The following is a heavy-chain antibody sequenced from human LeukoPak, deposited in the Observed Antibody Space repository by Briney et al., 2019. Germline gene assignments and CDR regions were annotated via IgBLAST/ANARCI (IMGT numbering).Heavy chain of an antibody. CDR3: ARHPFATPFDR. Sequence: SETLSLTCTVSGDSISSFYWSWIRQPPGKGLEWIGYVFHTGDTNSNPSLKSRVTVSLDTSKRQVSLRLTSVTAADSAVYYCARHPFATPFDRWGRGILVTVSS. J-gene: IGHJ5*02. V-gene: IGHV4-59*08. CDR2: VFHTGDT. D-gene: IGHD2-15*01. CDR1: GDSISSFY.